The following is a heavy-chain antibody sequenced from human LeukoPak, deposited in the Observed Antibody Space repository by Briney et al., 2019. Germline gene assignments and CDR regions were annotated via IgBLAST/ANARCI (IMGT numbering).Heavy chain of an antibody. CDR1: GVSFSGYY. V-gene: IGHV4-34*01. CDR2: INHSGST. J-gene: IGHJ4*02. CDR3: ARARGWPPNFDY. D-gene: IGHD6-19*01. Sequence: SETLSLTCAVYGVSFSGYYRSWIRQPPGKGLEWIGEINHSGSTNYNPSLKSRVTISVDTSKNQFSLKLSSVTAADTAVYYCARARGWPPNFDYWGQGTLVTVSS.